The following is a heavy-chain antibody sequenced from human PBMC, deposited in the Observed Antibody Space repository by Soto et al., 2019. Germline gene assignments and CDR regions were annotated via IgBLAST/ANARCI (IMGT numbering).Heavy chain of an antibody. J-gene: IGHJ4*02. V-gene: IGHV3-30-3*01. Sequence: QVQLVESGGGVVQPGRSLRLSCAASGFTFSSYAMHWVRQAPGKGLEWVAVISYDGSNKYYADSVKGRFTISRDNSKNTLYLQMNSLRAEDTAVYYCARDAPPRSVVVTAYLDYWGQGTLVIVSS. CDR3: ARDAPPRSVVVTAYLDY. CDR2: ISYDGSNK. D-gene: IGHD2-21*02. CDR1: GFTFSSYA.